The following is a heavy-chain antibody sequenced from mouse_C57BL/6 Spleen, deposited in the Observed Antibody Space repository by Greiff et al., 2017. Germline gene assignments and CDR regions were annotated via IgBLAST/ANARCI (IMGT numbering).Heavy chain of an antibody. V-gene: IGHV1-42*01. D-gene: IGHD2-5*01. CDR1: GYSFTGYY. CDR3: ASCAYYSNFSPDFDH. Sequence: VQLQQSGPELVKPGASVKISCKASGYSFTGYYMNWVKQSPEKSLEWIGEINPSTGGTTYNQKFKAKATLTVDKSSSTAYMQLKSLASEDSAVXYCASCAYYSNFSPDFDHWGQGTTLTVSS. CDR2: INPSTGGT. J-gene: IGHJ2*01.